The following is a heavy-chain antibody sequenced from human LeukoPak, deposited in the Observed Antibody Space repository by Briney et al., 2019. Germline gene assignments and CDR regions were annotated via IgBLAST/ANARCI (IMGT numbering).Heavy chain of an antibody. CDR2: VSDSGGNT. CDR3: ARGDFWSGYHY. Sequence: GSLRLSCAASGFTFSGSAMSWVRQAPGKGLEWLSTVSDSGGNTYYADSVKGRFTISRDNPGNTLYLRLNSLEAEDTAVYYCARGDFWSGYHYWGQGTPVTVSS. V-gene: IGHV3-23*01. D-gene: IGHD3-3*01. J-gene: IGHJ4*02. CDR1: GFTFSGSA.